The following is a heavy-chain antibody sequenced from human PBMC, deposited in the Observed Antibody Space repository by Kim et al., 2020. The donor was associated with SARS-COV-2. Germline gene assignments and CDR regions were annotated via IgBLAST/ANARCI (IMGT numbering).Heavy chain of an antibody. CDR2: IYHGGTT. CDR1: GGSISSGGYS. J-gene: IGHJ3*02. D-gene: IGHD2-15*01. Sequence: SETLSLTCGVSGGSISSGGYSWTWIRQPPGKGLEWIGYIYHGGTTYYNPSLKSRVTISVDLSKNQFSLRLSSVTAADTAVYYCARGWLGYCAGGTCYGIGYAFDIGGQGTMVTVSS. CDR3: ARGWLGYCAGGTCYGIGYAFDI. V-gene: IGHV4-30-2*01.